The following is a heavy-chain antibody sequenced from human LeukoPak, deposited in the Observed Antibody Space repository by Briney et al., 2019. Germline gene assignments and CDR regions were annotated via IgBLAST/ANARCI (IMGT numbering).Heavy chain of an antibody. V-gene: IGHV4-59*12. D-gene: IGHD6-19*01. J-gene: IGHJ4*02. CDR3: ARNNGGIAVASLDY. CDR2: IYYSGST. CDR1: GGSISSYY. Sequence: SETLSLTCTVSGGSISSYYWSWIRQPPGKGLEWIGYIYYSGSTNYNPSLKSRVTISVDTSKNQFSLKLSSVTAADTAVYYCARNNGGIAVASLDYWGQGTLVTVSS.